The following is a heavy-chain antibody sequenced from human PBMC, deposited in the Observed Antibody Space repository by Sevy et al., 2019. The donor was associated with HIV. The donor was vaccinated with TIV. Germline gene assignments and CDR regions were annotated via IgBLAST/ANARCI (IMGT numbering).Heavy chain of an antibody. CDR2: INHSGST. CDR1: GGSFSGYY. J-gene: IGHJ3*02. V-gene: IGHV4-34*01. D-gene: IGHD2-2*01. Sequence: SETLSLTCAVYGGSFSGYYWSWIRQPPGKGLEWIGEINHSGSTNYNPSLKSRVTISGDTSNNQFSLKLSSVTAADTAVYYCARHCSGTSCSHAFDIWGQGTMVTVSS. CDR3: ARHCSGTSCSHAFDI.